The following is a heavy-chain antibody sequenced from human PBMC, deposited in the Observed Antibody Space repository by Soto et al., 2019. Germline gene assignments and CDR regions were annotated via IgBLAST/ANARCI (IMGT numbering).Heavy chain of an antibody. J-gene: IGHJ4*02. Sequence: GGSLRLSCAASGFTFSSYGMHWVRQAPGKGLEWVAVISYDGSNKYYADSVKGRFTISRDNSKNTLYLQMNSLRAEDTAVYYCAKDGGGDCCFFDYWGQGTLVTVSS. CDR2: ISYDGSNK. V-gene: IGHV3-30*18. CDR3: AKDGGGDCCFFDY. CDR1: GFTFSSYG. D-gene: IGHD2-21*02.